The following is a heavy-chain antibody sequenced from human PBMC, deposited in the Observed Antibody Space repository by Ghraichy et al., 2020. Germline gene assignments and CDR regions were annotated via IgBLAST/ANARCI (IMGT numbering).Heavy chain of an antibody. Sequence: GGSLRLSCAASGFTFSNAWMSWVRQAPGKGLEWVGRIKSKTDGGTTDYAAPVKGRFTISRDDSKNTLYLQMNSLKTEDTAVYYCTTGPIQPTRIAVAGKRHYWGQGTLVTVSS. CDR3: TTGPIQPTRIAVAGKRHY. CDR1: GFTFSNAW. J-gene: IGHJ4*02. CDR2: IKSKTDGGTT. V-gene: IGHV3-15*01. D-gene: IGHD6-19*01.